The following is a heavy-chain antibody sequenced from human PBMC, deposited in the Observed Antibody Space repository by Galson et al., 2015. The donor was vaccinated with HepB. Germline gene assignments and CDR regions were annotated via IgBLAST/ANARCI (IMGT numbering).Heavy chain of an antibody. CDR1: GFTFGDYA. CDR3: TRGAKVETY. D-gene: IGHD2-2*01. CDR2: IRSKIYGGTT. J-gene: IGHJ4*02. V-gene: IGHV3-49*04. Sequence: SLRLSCAASGFTFGDYAMSWVRQAPGKGLEWVGFIRSKIYGGTTEYAASVKGRFTISRDDSKSIAYLQMNSLKTEDTAVYYCTRGAKVETYWGQGTLVTVSS.